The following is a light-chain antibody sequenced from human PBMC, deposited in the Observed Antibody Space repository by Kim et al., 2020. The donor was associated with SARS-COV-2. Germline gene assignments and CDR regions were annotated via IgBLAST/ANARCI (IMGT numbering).Light chain of an antibody. CDR2: QDN. J-gene: IGLJ2*01. CDR3: QAWDSSTYVV. V-gene: IGLV3-1*01. Sequence: SYELTQPPSVSVSPGQTASITCSGDKLGDKYACWYQQKPGQSPVLVIYQDNERPSGIPERFSGSNSGNTATLTISGTQAMVEADYYCQAWDSSTYVVFGGGTRLTVL. CDR1: KLGDKY.